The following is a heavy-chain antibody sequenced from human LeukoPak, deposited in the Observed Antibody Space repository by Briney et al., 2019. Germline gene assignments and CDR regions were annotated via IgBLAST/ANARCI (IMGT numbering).Heavy chain of an antibody. Sequence: PGESLKISCKGSGYSFTSYWIGWVRQMPGKGLEWMGIIYPGDSDTRYSPSFQGQVTSSAAKSISTAYLQWSSLTASDTAMYYCARQRDSAYYDFWSGYFFFDYWGQGTLVTVSS. V-gene: IGHV5-51*01. D-gene: IGHD3-3*01. CDR2: IYPGDSDT. CDR3: ARQRDSAYYDFWSGYFFFDY. J-gene: IGHJ4*02. CDR1: GYSFTSYW.